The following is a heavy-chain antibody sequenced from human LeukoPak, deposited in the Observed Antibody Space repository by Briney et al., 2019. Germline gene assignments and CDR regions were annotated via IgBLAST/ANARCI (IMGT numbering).Heavy chain of an antibody. CDR1: GFTFSRFA. D-gene: IGHD4-17*01. CDR2: ISGSGSDT. CDR3: AKDRYGDYSFES. V-gene: IGHV3-23*01. Sequence: GGCLRLSCAASGFTFSRFAMSWVRQAPGKGLEWVSAISGSGSDTYYADSVEGRFAVSRDNSKNTLYLQMNSLRAKDTALYYCAKDRYGDYSFESWGQGTLVTVSS. J-gene: IGHJ4*02.